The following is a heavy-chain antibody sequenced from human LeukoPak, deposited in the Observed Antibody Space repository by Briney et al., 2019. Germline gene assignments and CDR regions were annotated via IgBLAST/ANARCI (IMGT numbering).Heavy chain of an antibody. Sequence: GGSLRLSCAASGFTFSSYWMSWVRQAPGKGLEWVANIKQDGSEKYYVDSVKGRFTISRDNAKNSLYLQMNSLRAEDTAVYYCARDYMEITFGGVILYWYFDLWGRGTLVTVSS. D-gene: IGHD3-16*02. CDR3: ARDYMEITFGGVILYWYFDL. CDR1: GFTFSSYW. CDR2: IKQDGSEK. J-gene: IGHJ2*01. V-gene: IGHV3-7*01.